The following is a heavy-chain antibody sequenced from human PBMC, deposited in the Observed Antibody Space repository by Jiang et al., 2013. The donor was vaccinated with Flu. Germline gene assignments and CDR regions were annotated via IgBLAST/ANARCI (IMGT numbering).Heavy chain of an antibody. Sequence: PGKGLEWMGIIYPGDSDTRYSPSFQGQVTISADKSISTAYLQWSSLKASDTAMYYCARLGSPGQLGELDYWGQGTLVTVSS. CDR2: IYPGDSDT. D-gene: IGHD6-6*01. J-gene: IGHJ4*02. V-gene: IGHV5-51*01. CDR3: ARLGSPGQLGELDY.